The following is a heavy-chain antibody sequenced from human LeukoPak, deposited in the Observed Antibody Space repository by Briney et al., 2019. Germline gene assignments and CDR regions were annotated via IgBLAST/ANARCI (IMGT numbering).Heavy chain of an antibody. J-gene: IGHJ3*02. D-gene: IGHD4-17*01. CDR1: GFTVSNNY. V-gene: IGHV3-53*01. CDR2: IYSGGST. CDR3: ARPSTVTTKAIDAFDI. Sequence: GGSLRLSCAASGFTVSNNYMSWVRQAPGKGLEWVAVIYSGGSTYYADSVKGRFTISRDNSKNTLYLQMNSLRAEDTAVYYCARPSTVTTKAIDAFDIWGQGTMVTVSS.